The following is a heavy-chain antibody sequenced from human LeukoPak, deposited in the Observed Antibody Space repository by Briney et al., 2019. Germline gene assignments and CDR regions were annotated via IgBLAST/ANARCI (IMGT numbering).Heavy chain of an antibody. D-gene: IGHD4-11*01. V-gene: IGHV3-30*04. CDR2: ISSDVSNR. CDR1: GFTFRIYS. Sequence: GGSLRHSRAPSGFTFRIYSMHWVRQAPGKGRERVAHISSDVSNRYYPDSLQSRFTISRDNSKNTLYLQMNSLRVEDTAVYYCARDLTTRYYYSAMDVWGQGTTVTVSS. J-gene: IGHJ6*02. CDR3: ARDLTTRYYYSAMDV.